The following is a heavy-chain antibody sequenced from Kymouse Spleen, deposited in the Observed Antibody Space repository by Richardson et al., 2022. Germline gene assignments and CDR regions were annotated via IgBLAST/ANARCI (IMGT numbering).Heavy chain of an antibody. Sequence: EVQLVESGGGLIQPGGSLRLSCAASGFTVSSNYMSWVRQAPGKGLEWVSVIYSCGSTYYADSVKGRFTISRDNSKNTLYLQMNSLRAEDTAVYYCARGRSSSWYGAFDIWGQGTMVTVSS. CDR1: GFTVSSNY. CDR2: IYSCGST. J-gene: IGHJ3*02. CDR3: ARGRSSSWYGAFDI. V-gene: IGHV3-66*03. D-gene: IGHD6-13*01.